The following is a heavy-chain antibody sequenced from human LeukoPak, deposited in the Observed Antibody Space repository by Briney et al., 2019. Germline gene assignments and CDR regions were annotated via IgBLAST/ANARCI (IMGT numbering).Heavy chain of an antibody. CDR3: ARVNYDILTGPLYYYYYYMDV. D-gene: IGHD3-9*01. Sequence: QSSETLSLTCAVYGESFSDYYWNWIRQPPGKGLEWIGEINHSGSTNYNPSLKSRVTISVDTSKNQFSLKLSSVTAADTAVYYCARVNYDILTGPLYYYYYYMDVWGKGTTVTVSS. J-gene: IGHJ6*03. CDR2: INHSGST. CDR1: GESFSDYY. V-gene: IGHV4-34*01.